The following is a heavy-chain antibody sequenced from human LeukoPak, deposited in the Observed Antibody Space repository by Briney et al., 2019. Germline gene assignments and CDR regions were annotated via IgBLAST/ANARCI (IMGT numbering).Heavy chain of an antibody. CDR2: ISGSGGST. J-gene: IGHJ4*02. D-gene: IGHD2-15*01. CDR3: ARDPVAAREGYYFDY. CDR1: GFTFSSYA. Sequence: PGGSLRLSCAASGFTFSSYAMSWVRQAPGKGLEWVSAISGSGGSTYYADSVKGRFTISRDNSKNTLYLQMNSLRAEDTAVYYCARDPVAAREGYYFDYWGQGTLVTVSS. V-gene: IGHV3-23*01.